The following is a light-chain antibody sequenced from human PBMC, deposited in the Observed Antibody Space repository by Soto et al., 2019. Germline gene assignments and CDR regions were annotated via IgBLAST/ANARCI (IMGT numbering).Light chain of an antibody. CDR1: SSDVGSYNL. Sequence: QSVLTQPASVSGSPGQSITISCTGTSSDVGSYNLVSWYQHHPGKAPKLLIFEASKRPSGISNRFSGSKSDNTASLAISGLQAEDEADYYRCSYAGFRPYVFGTGTKVTVL. CDR3: CSYAGFRPYV. V-gene: IGLV2-23*01. J-gene: IGLJ1*01. CDR2: EAS.